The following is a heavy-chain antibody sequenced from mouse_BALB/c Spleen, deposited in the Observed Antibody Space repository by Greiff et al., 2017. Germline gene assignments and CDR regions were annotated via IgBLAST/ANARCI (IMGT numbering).Heavy chain of an antibody. CDR1: GYTFTSYW. D-gene: IGHD2-1*01. CDR2: IDPSDSYT. Sequence: QVQLQQSGAELVKPGASVKLSCKASGYTFTSYWMHWVKQRPGQGLEWIGEIDPSDSYTNYNQKFKGKATLTVDKSSSTAYMQLSSLTSEDSAVYYCARKNYGNYVLAYWGQGTLVTVSA. J-gene: IGHJ3*01. V-gene: IGHV1-69*02. CDR3: ARKNYGNYVLAY.